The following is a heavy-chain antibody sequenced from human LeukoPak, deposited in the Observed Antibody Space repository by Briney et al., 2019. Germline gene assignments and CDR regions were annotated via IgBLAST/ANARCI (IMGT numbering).Heavy chain of an antibody. CDR3: ASEYSSSWGVTWFDP. CDR1: GFTVSSNY. V-gene: IGHV3-53*01. D-gene: IGHD6-6*01. Sequence: GGSLRLSCAASGFTVSSNYMSWVRQAPGKGLEWVSVIYSGGSTYYADSVKGRFTISRDNSKNTLYLQMNSLRAEGTAVYYCASEYSSSWGVTWFDPWGQGTLVTVSS. J-gene: IGHJ5*02. CDR2: IYSGGST.